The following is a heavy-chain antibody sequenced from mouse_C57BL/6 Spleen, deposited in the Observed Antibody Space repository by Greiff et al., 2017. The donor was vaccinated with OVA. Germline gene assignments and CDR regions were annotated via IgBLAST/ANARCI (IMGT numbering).Heavy chain of an antibody. V-gene: IGHV1-26*01. J-gene: IGHJ4*01. Sequence: EVQLQQSGPELVKPGASVKISCKASGYTFTDYYMNWVKQSHGKSLEWIGDINPNNGGTSYNQKFKGKATLTVDKSSSTAYMELRSLTSEDSAVYYCAVYDYDYAMDYWGQGTSVTVSS. CDR2: INPNNGGT. CDR3: AVYDYDYAMDY. D-gene: IGHD2-4*01. CDR1: GYTFTDYY.